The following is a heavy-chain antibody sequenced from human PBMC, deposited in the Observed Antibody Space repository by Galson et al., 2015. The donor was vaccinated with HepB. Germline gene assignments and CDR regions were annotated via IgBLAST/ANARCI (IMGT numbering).Heavy chain of an antibody. CDR3: ARDSRAVAAIYGMDV. CDR1: GFTFSSYA. Sequence: SLRLSCAASGFTFSSYAMHWVRQAPGKGLEWVAVISYDGSNKYYADSVKGRFTISRDNSKNTLYLQMNSLRAEDTAVYYRARDSRAVAAIYGMDVWGQGTTVTVSS. D-gene: IGHD6-19*01. J-gene: IGHJ6*02. CDR2: ISYDGSNK. V-gene: IGHV3-30*04.